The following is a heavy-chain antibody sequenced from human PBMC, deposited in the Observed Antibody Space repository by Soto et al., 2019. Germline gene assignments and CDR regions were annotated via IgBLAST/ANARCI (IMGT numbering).Heavy chain of an antibody. CDR3: AREGYNYGYWFHP. D-gene: IGHD5-18*01. CDR1: GFTFSSYW. V-gene: IGHV3-74*01. J-gene: IGHJ5*02. Sequence: PGGSLRLSCAASGFTFSSYWMHWVRQAPGKGLMWVSRISSDESTTNYADSVKGRFAISRDNAKNTLYLQLNSLRAEDTAVYYCAREGYNYGYWFHPWGQGTLVTVSS. CDR2: ISSDESTT.